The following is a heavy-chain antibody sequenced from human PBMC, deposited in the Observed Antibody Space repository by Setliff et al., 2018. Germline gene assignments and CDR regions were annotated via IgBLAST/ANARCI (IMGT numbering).Heavy chain of an antibody. CDR1: GKSLRGYY. J-gene: IGHJ4*02. CDR2: INHDGGS. CDR3: ARGQDYYDPSGYYKLGY. V-gene: IGHV4-34*01. Sequence: SETLSLTCAVYGKSLRGYYWTWIRQSPGKGLEWIGEINHDGGSNYNPSLKSRVTMSIDMSEKQFSLKLRSVTVADTAVYYCARGQDYYDPSGYYKLGYWGPGTLVTVSS. D-gene: IGHD3-22*01.